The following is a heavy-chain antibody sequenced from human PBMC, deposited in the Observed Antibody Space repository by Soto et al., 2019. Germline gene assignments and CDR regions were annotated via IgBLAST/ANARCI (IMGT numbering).Heavy chain of an antibody. V-gene: IGHV3-64D*06. CDR1: GFTFSSYA. J-gene: IGHJ4*02. CDR2: ISSNGGST. CDR3: VKEKGVFDSYGAFDY. D-gene: IGHD5-18*01. Sequence: PGGSLRLSCSASGFTFSSYAMHWVRQAPGKGLEYVSAISSNGGSTYYADSVKGRFTISRDNSKNTLYLQMSSLRAEDTAVYYCVKEKGVFDSYGAFDYWGQGTLVTVSS.